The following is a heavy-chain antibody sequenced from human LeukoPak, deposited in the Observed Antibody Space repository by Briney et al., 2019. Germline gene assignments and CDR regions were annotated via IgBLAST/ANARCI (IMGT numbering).Heavy chain of an antibody. CDR3: ARGSFLTTDY. CDR2: IYYSGST. D-gene: IGHD1-14*01. Sequence: PSETLSLTCTVSGGSISSYYWSWIRQPPGKGLEWIGYIYYSGSTNYNPSLKSRVTISVDTSKNQFSLKLSSVTAADTAVYYCARGSFLTTDYWGQGTLVTVSS. J-gene: IGHJ4*02. CDR1: GGSISSYY. V-gene: IGHV4-59*01.